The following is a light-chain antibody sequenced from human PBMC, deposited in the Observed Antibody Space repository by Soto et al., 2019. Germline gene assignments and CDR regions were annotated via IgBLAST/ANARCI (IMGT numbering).Light chain of an antibody. CDR3: TSYTNRGGLWV. CDR1: SSDVGSYNY. Sequence: QSALTQPRSVSGSPGQSVTISCTGTSSDVGSYNYVSWYQQHPGKAPKLMIYGVNKRPSGVPDRFSGSKSGNIASLTIFGLQAEDEADYYCTSYTNRGGLWVFGGGTQLTVL. V-gene: IGLV2-11*01. CDR2: GVN. J-gene: IGLJ3*02.